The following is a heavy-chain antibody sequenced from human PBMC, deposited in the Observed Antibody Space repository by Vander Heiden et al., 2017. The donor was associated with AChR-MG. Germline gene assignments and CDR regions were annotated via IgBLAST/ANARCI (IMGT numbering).Heavy chain of an antibody. Sequence: EVQLVESGGGLVQPGGSLRLSCAASGFTFSSYWMSWVRQAPGKGLEWVANIKQDGSEKYYVDSVKGRFTISRDNAKNSLYLQMNSLRAEDTAVYYCARVSYDYVWGRVDYYYYMDVWGKGTTVTVSS. J-gene: IGHJ6*03. CDR1: GFTFSSYW. V-gene: IGHV3-7*01. CDR3: ARVSYDYVWGRVDYYYYMDV. D-gene: IGHD3-16*01. CDR2: IKQDGSEK.